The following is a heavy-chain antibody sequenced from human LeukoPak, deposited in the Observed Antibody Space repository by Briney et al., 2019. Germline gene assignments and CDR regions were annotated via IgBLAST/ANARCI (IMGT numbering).Heavy chain of an antibody. CDR3: AKSPYCGGDCYSDFDY. D-gene: IGHD2-21*02. J-gene: IGHJ4*02. CDR1: GFTFSSHA. V-gene: IGHV3-23*01. Sequence: EPGGSLRLSCAASGFTFSSHAMSWVRQAPGKGLEWVSTISGGGASTYYADSVQGRFTISRDNSKNTLYLQMNSLRAEDTAVYYCAKSPYCGGDCYSDFDYWGQGTLVTVSS. CDR2: ISGGGAST.